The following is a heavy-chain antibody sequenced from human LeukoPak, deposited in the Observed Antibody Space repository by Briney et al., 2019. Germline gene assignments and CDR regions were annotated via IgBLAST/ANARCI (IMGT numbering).Heavy chain of an antibody. J-gene: IGHJ4*02. CDR2: IYYSGST. CDR3: ARHKSYFDY. CDR1: GGSISSSSYY. Sequence: SETLSLTCTVSGGSISSSSYYWGWIRQPPGKGLEWIGSIYYSGSTYYNPSLKSRVTISVDTSKNQFSLKLSSVTAADTAVYYCARHKSYFDYWGQGTLVTVSS. V-gene: IGHV4-39*01.